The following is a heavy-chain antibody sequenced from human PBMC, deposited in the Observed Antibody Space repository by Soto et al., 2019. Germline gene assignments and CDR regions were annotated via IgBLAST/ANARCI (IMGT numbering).Heavy chain of an antibody. CDR2: INWNGGST. V-gene: IGHV3-20*01. J-gene: IGHJ6*03. CDR3: ARGAYDFWSGTHYYYYMDV. CDR1: GFTFDDYG. D-gene: IGHD3-3*01. Sequence: GGSLRLSCAASGFTFDDYGMSWVRQAPGKGLEWVSGINWNGGSTGYADSVKGRFPISRDNAKNSLYLQMNSLRAEDTALYHCARGAYDFWSGTHYYYYMDVWGKGTTVTVSS.